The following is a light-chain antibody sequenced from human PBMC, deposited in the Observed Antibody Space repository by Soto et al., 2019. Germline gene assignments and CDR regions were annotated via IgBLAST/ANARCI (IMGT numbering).Light chain of an antibody. CDR1: SSDVGGYKY. Sequence: QSALTRPASVSGSPGQSITISCTGTSSDVGGYKYVSWYQQHPGKAPKLMIYEVSNRPSGVSNRFSGYKSGNTASLTISGLQAEDEADYYCSSYTSTSTWVFGGGTKLTVL. CDR2: EVS. J-gene: IGLJ3*02. CDR3: SSYTSTSTWV. V-gene: IGLV2-14*01.